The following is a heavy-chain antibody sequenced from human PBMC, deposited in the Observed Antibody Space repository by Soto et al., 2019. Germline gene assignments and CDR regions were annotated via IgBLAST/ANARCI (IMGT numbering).Heavy chain of an antibody. Sequence: QVQLVQSGAEVKKPGASVKVSCKASGYTFTSYGISWARQAPGQGLEWMGWISAYNGNTNYAQKLQGRVTMTTDTSTSTAYMELRSLRSDDTAVYYCARRRGDTMVRGVLYFDYWGQGTLVTVSS. V-gene: IGHV1-18*01. D-gene: IGHD3-10*01. J-gene: IGHJ4*02. CDR1: GYTFTSYG. CDR3: ARRRGDTMVRGVLYFDY. CDR2: ISAYNGNT.